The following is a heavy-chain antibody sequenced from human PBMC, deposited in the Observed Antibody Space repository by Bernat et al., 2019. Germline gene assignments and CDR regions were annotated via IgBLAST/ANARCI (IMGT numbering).Heavy chain of an antibody. Sequence: QVQLVQSGAEVKKPGSSVKVSCKASGGTFSSYAISWVRQAPGQGLEWMGGIIPIFGTANYAQKFQGRVTITADESTSTAYMELSSLRSEDTAVYYCARDRSGTVTTTGKFDPWGQGTLVTVSS. V-gene: IGHV1-69*01. CDR3: ARDRSGTVTTTGKFDP. J-gene: IGHJ5*02. D-gene: IGHD4-11*01. CDR1: GGTFSSYA. CDR2: IIPIFGTA.